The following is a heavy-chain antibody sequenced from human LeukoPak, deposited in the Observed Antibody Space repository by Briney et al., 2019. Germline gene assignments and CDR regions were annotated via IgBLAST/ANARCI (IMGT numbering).Heavy chain of an antibody. Sequence: SETLSLTCTVSGYSISSGYYWGWIRQPPGKGLEWIGSIYHSGSTYYNPSLKSRVTISVDTSKNQFSLKLSSATAADTAVYYCASSLWDFWSGYSFQHWGQGTLVTVSS. CDR2: IYHSGST. D-gene: IGHD3-3*01. CDR3: ASSLWDFWSGYSFQH. CDR1: GYSISSGYY. J-gene: IGHJ1*01. V-gene: IGHV4-38-2*02.